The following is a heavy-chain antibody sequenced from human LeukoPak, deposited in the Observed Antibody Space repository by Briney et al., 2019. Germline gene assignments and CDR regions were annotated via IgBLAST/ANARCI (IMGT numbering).Heavy chain of an antibody. CDR3: AKAASSSWPSYYYGMDV. J-gene: IGHJ6*02. CDR2: ITGSGGNT. V-gene: IGHV3-23*01. CDR1: GFIFSSYS. Sequence: GGSLRPSCAASGFIFSSYSMSWVRQAPGKGLEWVSVITGSGGNTYYADSVKGRFTISKDNSKNTVYLQMSSLRVDDTAVYYCAKAASSSWPSYYYGMDVWGQGTTVTVSS. D-gene: IGHD6-13*01.